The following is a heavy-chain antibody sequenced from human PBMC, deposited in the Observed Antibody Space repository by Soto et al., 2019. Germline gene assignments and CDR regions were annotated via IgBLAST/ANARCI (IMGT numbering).Heavy chain of an antibody. D-gene: IGHD2-21*01. CDR2: ISVYNGNT. CDR3: AKVISQASDRYYFDY. J-gene: IGHJ4*02. Sequence: ASVKVSCKASGYTFTKYGITWVRHAPGQGLEWMGWISVYNGNTKYGQKFRDRVTMTTDTSTTTAYMELRSLRSDDTAVYYCAKVISQASDRYYFDYWGQGTLVTVSS. CDR1: GYTFTKYG. V-gene: IGHV1-18*01.